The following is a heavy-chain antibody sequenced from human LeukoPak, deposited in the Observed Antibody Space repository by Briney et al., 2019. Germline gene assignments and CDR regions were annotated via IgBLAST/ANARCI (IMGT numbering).Heavy chain of an antibody. Sequence: SVKVSCKASGGTFSSYAISWVRQAPGQGLEWMGRIIPILGIANYAQKFQGRVTITADKSTSTAFMELSSLRSEDTAVYYCASLGGSISKKYYYDSSGYYKRDYWGQGTLVTVSS. J-gene: IGHJ4*02. CDR3: ASLGGSISKKYYYDSSGYYKRDY. CDR1: GGTFSSYA. CDR2: IIPILGIA. D-gene: IGHD3-22*01. V-gene: IGHV1-69*04.